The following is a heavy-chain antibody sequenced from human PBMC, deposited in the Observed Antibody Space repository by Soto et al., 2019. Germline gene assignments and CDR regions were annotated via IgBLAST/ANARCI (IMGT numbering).Heavy chain of an antibody. V-gene: IGHV1-69*01. Sequence: QVQLVQSGAEVKKPGSSVKVSCKASGGTFSSYAISWVRQAPGQGLEWMGGIIPIFGTANYAQKFQGRVTITGDESTSTAYLGLGSPGSEGNAGFFWCGESPGGGWGIGGWGQGTKGTVSS. J-gene: IGHJ6*01. CDR3: CGESPGGGWGIGG. CDR1: GGTFSSYA. CDR2: IIPIFGTA. D-gene: IGHD3-16*01.